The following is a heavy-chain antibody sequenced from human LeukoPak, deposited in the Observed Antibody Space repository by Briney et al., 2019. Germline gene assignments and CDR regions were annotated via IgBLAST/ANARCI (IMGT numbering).Heavy chain of an antibody. CDR1: GFTFSSYE. V-gene: IGHV3-48*03. Sequence: GSLRLSCAASGFTFSSYEMNWVRQAPGKGLEWVSYISSSGSTIYYADSVKGRFTISRGNAKNSLYLQMKSLRAEDTAVYYCAKGGGYEAQYYYYYLDVWGKGTTVTISS. D-gene: IGHD5-12*01. J-gene: IGHJ6*03. CDR3: AKGGGYEAQYYYYYLDV. CDR2: ISSSGSTI.